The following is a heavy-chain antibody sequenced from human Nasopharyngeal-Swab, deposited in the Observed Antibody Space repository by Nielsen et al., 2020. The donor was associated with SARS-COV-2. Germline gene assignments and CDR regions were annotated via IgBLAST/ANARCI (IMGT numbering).Heavy chain of an antibody. Sequence: WIRQPPGKGLEWIGEINHSGSTNYNPSLKSRVNISVDTSKNQFSLKMRTVTAADTAVYYCARGSVVPAAPAVDYFDYWGQGTLVTVSS. J-gene: IGHJ4*02. CDR3: ARGSVVPAAPAVDYFDY. V-gene: IGHV4-34*01. CDR2: INHSGST. D-gene: IGHD2-2*01.